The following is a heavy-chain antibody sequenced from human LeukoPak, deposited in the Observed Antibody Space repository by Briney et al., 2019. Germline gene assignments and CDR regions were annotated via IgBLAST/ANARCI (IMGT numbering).Heavy chain of an antibody. J-gene: IGHJ6*02. CDR3: AREDRAAAADNYYYYYGMDV. CDR1: GFTFSSYG. V-gene: IGHV3-33*01. CDR2: IWYDGSNK. D-gene: IGHD6-13*01. Sequence: GRSLRLSCAASGFTFSSYGMHWVRQAPGMGLEWVAVIWYDGSNKYYADSVKGRFTISRDNSKNTLYLQMNSLRAEDTAVYYCAREDRAAAADNYYYYYGMDVWGQGTTVTVSS.